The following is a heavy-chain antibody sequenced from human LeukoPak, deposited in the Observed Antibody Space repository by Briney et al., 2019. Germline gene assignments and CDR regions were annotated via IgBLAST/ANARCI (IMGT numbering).Heavy chain of an antibody. CDR3: AKDSLAIYDSSGYYDAFDI. V-gene: IGHV3-23*01. D-gene: IGHD3-22*01. J-gene: IGHJ3*02. Sequence: GGSLRLSCAASGFTFSSYAMSWVRQAPGKGLEWVSAISGSGGSTYYADSVKGRFTISRDNSKNTLYLQMNSLRAEDTAVYYCAKDSLAIYDSSGYYDAFDIWGQGTMVTVSS. CDR2: ISGSGGST. CDR1: GFTFSSYA.